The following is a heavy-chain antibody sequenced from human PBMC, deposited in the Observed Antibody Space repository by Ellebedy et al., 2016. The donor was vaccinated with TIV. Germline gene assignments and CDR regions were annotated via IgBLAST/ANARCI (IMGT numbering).Heavy chain of an antibody. CDR1: GGSFSGYY. CDR2: INHSGST. CDR3: ARGPGQLVPYGMDV. Sequence: SETLSLTXAVYGGSFSGYYWSWIRQPPGKGLEWIGEINHSGSTNYNPSLKSRVTISVDTSKNQFSLKLSSVTAADTAVYYCARGPGQLVPYGMDVWGQGTTVTVSS. J-gene: IGHJ6*02. D-gene: IGHD6-6*01. V-gene: IGHV4-34*01.